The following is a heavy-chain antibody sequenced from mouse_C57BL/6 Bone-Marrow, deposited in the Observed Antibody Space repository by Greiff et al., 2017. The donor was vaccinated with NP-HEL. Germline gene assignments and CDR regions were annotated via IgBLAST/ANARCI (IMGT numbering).Heavy chain of an antibody. CDR2: IRSKSSNYAT. D-gene: IGHD2-3*01. Sequence: VQLVASGGGLVQPKGSLKLSCAASGFTFPTYALHLFRHAPGTGLEWVARIRSKSSNYATYYADSVKDRFTISRDDSQSMLYLQMNNLKTEDTAMYYCVREGYYFPWFAYWGQGTLVTVSA. CDR1: GFTFPTYA. J-gene: IGHJ3*01. CDR3: VREGYYFPWFAY. V-gene: IGHV10-3*01.